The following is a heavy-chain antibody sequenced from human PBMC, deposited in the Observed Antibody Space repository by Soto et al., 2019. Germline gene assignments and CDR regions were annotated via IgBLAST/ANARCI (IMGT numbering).Heavy chain of an antibody. CDR2: IIPILGIA. Sequence: QVQLVQSGAEVKKPGSSVKVSCKASGGTFSSYTISWVRQAPGQGLEWMGRIIPILGIANYAQKFQGRVTITADKSTSTAYMELSSLRSEDTAVYYCARYASKYCSGGSCPVAIDIWGQGTMVTVSS. CDR1: GGTFSSYT. D-gene: IGHD2-15*01. J-gene: IGHJ3*02. V-gene: IGHV1-69*02. CDR3: ARYASKYCSGGSCPVAIDI.